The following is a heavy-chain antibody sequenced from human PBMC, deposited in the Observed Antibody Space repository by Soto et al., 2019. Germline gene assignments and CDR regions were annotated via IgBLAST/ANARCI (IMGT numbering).Heavy chain of an antibody. D-gene: IGHD5-18*01. Sequence: EVQLVETGGGLIQPGGSLSLPCEPLGLAATRNSIIWVRQAPGRGLEWVSIVYSSGTTYYADSVKGRFTFSRDKSKNTIYLQMRNLRAEDTAVYYCARVDTYDYYYSMDVWGQGTTVTVSS. CDR3: ARVDTYDYYYSMDV. J-gene: IGHJ6*02. CDR2: VYSSGTT. CDR1: GLAATRNS. V-gene: IGHV3-53*02.